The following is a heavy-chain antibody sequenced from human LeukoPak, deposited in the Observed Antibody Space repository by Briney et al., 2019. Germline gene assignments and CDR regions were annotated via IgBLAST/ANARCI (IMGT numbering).Heavy chain of an antibody. D-gene: IGHD5-12*01. V-gene: IGHV3-48*01. CDR2: ITSSSGTI. Sequence: GGSLRLSCAASGFTFSSYSMNWVRQAPGKGLEWVSYITSSSGTIYYADSVKGRFTISRDNAKNSLYLQMNSLRAEDTAVYYCTRDSYDYYFDYWSQGTLVTVSS. J-gene: IGHJ4*02. CDR1: GFTFSSYS. CDR3: TRDSYDYYFDY.